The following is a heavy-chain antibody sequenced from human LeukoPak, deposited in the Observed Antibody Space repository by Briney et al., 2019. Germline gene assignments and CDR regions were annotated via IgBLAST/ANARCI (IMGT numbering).Heavy chain of an antibody. Sequence: GGSLRLSCAASGFTFSSYAMHWVRQAPGKGLEWVAVISYDGSNKYYADSVKGRFTISRDNSKNTLYLQMNSLRAEDTAVYYCARDERVSGIYSPTNWGQGTLVTVSS. D-gene: IGHD3-10*01. J-gene: IGHJ4*02. CDR2: ISYDGSNK. V-gene: IGHV3-30*01. CDR1: GFTFSSYA. CDR3: ARDERVSGIYSPTN.